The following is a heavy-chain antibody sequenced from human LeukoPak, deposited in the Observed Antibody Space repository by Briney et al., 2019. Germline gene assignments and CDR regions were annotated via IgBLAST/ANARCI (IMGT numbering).Heavy chain of an antibody. Sequence: GGSLRLSCAASEFTFSNNWMSWVRQAPGKGPEWVASIKEDGSIKYYVDSVKGRFTISRDNAKNSLYLQMNSLRAEDTAVYYCAKDLLNNGYSSSWFPGGFDYWGQGTLVTVSS. CDR3: AKDLLNNGYSSSWFPGGFDY. J-gene: IGHJ4*02. V-gene: IGHV3-7*01. CDR1: EFTFSNNW. CDR2: IKEDGSIK. D-gene: IGHD6-13*01.